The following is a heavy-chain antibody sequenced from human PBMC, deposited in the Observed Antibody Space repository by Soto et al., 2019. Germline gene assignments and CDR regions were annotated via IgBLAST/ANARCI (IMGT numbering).Heavy chain of an antibody. J-gene: IGHJ4*02. CDR1: GFTFDDYT. Sequence: PGGSLRLSXAASGFTFDDYTMHWVRQAPGKGLEWVSLISWDGGSTYYADSVKGRFTISRDNSKNSLYLQMNSLRTEDTALYYCAKDRSPHIAVAGGVGFDYWGQGTLVTVSS. D-gene: IGHD6-19*01. V-gene: IGHV3-43*01. CDR2: ISWDGGST. CDR3: AKDRSPHIAVAGGVGFDY.